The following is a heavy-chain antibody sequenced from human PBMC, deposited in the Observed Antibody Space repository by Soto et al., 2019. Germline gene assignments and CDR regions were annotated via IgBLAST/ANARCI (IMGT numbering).Heavy chain of an antibody. D-gene: IGHD2-15*01. CDR1: GLTFSSYW. Sequence: GGSLRLSCAASGLTFSSYWMSWVRQAPGKGLEWVANIKQDGSEKYYVDSVKGRFTISRDNAKNSLYLQMNSLRAEDTAVYYCARVVVVAATSKYNWFDPWGQGTLVTVSS. CDR3: ARVVVVAATSKYNWFDP. CDR2: IKQDGSEK. J-gene: IGHJ5*02. V-gene: IGHV3-7*01.